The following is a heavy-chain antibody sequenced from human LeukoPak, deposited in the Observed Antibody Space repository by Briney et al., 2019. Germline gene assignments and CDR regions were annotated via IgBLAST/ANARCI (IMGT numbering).Heavy chain of an antibody. Sequence: GGSLRLSCAASGFTVSSNYMSWVRQAPGKGLEWVSVIYSGGSTYYADSVKGRFTISRDNSKNTLYLQRNSLRAEDTAVYYCARDLDVVVPAAMGAFEIWGQGTMVTVSS. J-gene: IGHJ3*02. V-gene: IGHV3-66*01. CDR3: ARDLDVVVPAAMGAFEI. D-gene: IGHD2-2*01. CDR2: IYSGGST. CDR1: GFTVSSNY.